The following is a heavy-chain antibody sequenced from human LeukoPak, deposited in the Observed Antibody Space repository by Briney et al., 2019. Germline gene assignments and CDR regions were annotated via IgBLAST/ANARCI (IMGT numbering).Heavy chain of an antibody. CDR2: ISGTSLTI. CDR3: ARMIADRPHYYYYMDV. CDR1: AFTFSDYH. Sequence: GESLRLSCAASAFTFSDYHMSWIRQAPGRGLEWVSYISGTSLTIFYADSVKGRFTVSRDNAKNSLYLQMNSLRAEDTAVYYCARMIADRPHYYYYMDVWGTGTTVTVSS. D-gene: IGHD6-6*01. V-gene: IGHV3-11*04. J-gene: IGHJ6*03.